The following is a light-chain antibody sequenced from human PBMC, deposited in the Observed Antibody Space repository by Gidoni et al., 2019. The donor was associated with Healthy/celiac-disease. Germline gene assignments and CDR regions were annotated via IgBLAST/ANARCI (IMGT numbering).Light chain of an antibody. CDR3: QQYGSSPLLT. CDR1: QSVSSSY. J-gene: IGKJ4*01. CDR2: GAS. Sequence: EIVLTQSPGTLSLSQGERATLSCRASQSVSSSYLAWYQQKPGQAPRLLIYGASSRATGIPDRFSGSGSGTDFTLTISRLEPEDCAVYYCQQYGSSPLLTFGGGTKVEIK. V-gene: IGKV3-20*01.